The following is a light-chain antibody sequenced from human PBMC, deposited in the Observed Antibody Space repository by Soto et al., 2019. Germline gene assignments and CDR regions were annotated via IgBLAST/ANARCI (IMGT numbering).Light chain of an antibody. J-gene: IGKJ3*01. CDR2: SAS. Sequence: IQLTQSPSSLSASVGDTVTITCRASQAIGSYFAWYQQRPGTAPKLLIYSASTLHSGVPSRFSGSGAGTDFTLTISRLQPEDFATYYCQQVDSYPRTFGPGTTVEIK. CDR3: QQVDSYPRT. V-gene: IGKV1-9*01. CDR1: QAIGSY.